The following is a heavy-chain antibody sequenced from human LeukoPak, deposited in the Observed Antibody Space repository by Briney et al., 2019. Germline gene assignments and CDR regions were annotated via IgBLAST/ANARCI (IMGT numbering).Heavy chain of an antibody. CDR1: GFTFSSSA. V-gene: IGHV3-30*09. CDR2: ISYDGSNK. CDR3: AKDPYSTTYFEY. Sequence: GGSLRLSCAASGFTFSSSAMHWVRQAPGKGLEWVAVISYDGSNKNYGDSMKGRFAISRDNSQNTLYLQMNGLRAEDTAVYYCAKDPYSTTYFEYWGQGALVIVSS. D-gene: IGHD2/OR15-2a*01. J-gene: IGHJ4*02.